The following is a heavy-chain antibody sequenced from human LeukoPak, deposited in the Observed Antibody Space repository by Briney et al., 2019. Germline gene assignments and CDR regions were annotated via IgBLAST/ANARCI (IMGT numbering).Heavy chain of an antibody. CDR1: GFTFSNYA. V-gene: IGHV3-23*01. CDR2: ISGSGDNT. D-gene: IGHD2-21*01. Sequence: GGSLRLSCTASGFTFSNYAMSWVRQAPGKGLEWVSAISGSGDNTYYADSVKGRFTVSRDNSKNTLYVQMKSLRAEDTAVYYCAKDFVVVPGNVNYFDYWGQGTLVTVSS. J-gene: IGHJ4*02. CDR3: AKDFVVVPGNVNYFDY.